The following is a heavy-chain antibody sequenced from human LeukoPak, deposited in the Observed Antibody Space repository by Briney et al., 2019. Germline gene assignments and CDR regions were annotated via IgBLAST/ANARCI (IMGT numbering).Heavy chain of an antibody. CDR3: ARDSYDFWSGHHFDY. Sequence: GSVKVSCKASGYTFTGYYMHWVRQAPGQGLEWMGWINPNSGGTNYAQKFQGRVTMTRDTSISTAYMELSRLRSDDTAVYYCARDSYDFWSGHHFDYWGQGTLVTVSS. CDR2: INPNSGGT. D-gene: IGHD3-3*01. V-gene: IGHV1-2*02. J-gene: IGHJ4*02. CDR1: GYTFTGYY.